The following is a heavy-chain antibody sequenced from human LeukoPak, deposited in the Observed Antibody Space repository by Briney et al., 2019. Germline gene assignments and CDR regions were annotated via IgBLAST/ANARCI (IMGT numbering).Heavy chain of an antibody. Sequence: SETLSLTCAVSGASITSFHWTWFRQPAGRGLEWIGLIYTSGSTLYNPSLQSRVAMSVDVTKNQLSLKLSYVTAADAATYYCARKDGDYWGQGTLVTVSP. J-gene: IGHJ4*02. CDR1: GASITSFH. V-gene: IGHV4-4*07. CDR2: IYTSGST. CDR3: ARKDGDY. D-gene: IGHD6-6*01.